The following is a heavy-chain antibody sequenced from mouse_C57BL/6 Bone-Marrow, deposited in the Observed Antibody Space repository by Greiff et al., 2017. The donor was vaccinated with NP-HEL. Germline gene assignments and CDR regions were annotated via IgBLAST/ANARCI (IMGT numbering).Heavy chain of an antibody. CDR2: IYPGSGNT. J-gene: IGHJ3*01. Sequence: QVQLKQSGAELVRPGASVKLSCKASGYTFTDYYINWVKQRPGQGLEWIARIYPGSGNTYYNEKFKGKATLTAEKSSSTAYMQRSSLTSEDSAVYFSARPNWDVDFAYWGQGTLVTVSA. V-gene: IGHV1-76*01. CDR3: ARPNWDVDFAY. CDR1: GYTFTDYY. D-gene: IGHD4-1*01.